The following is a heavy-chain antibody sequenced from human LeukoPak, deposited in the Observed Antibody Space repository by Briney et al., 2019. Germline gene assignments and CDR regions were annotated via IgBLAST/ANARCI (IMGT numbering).Heavy chain of an antibody. CDR1: GFTFSSFG. D-gene: IGHD4-17*01. V-gene: IGHV3-30*02. J-gene: IGHJ4*02. CDR2: IRHHGWNE. Sequence: GGSLRLSCETSGFTFSSFGMHWFRQAPSKGMEWVAFIRHHGWNESYADSVKGRFTISRDNSKHTLYLQMNSLRVEDTAVYSCAKDRRDYGDYGVDYWGQGTLVTLS. CDR3: AKDRRDYGDYGVDY.